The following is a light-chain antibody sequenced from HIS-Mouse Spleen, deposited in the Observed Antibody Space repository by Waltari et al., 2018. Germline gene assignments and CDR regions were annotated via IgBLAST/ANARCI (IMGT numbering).Light chain of an antibody. CDR3: CSYAGSSTWV. V-gene: IGLV2-23*01. CDR2: EGS. J-gene: IGLJ3*02. Sequence: QSALTQPASVSGSPGQSITISCTGTSSDVGSYNLVSWYQQHPGKAPKLMIYEGSKRSVGVSNRFSGSKPGNTASLTISGLQAEDEADYYCCSYAGSSTWVFGGGTKLTVL. CDR1: SSDVGSYNL.